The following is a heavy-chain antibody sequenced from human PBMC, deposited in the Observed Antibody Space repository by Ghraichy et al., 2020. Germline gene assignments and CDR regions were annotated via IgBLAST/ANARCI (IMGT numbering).Heavy chain of an antibody. CDR2: ISSSSSII. J-gene: IGHJ6*02. CDR3: ASASTTSWTYYYYYYGMDV. V-gene: IGHV3-48*01. D-gene: IGHD2-2*01. Sequence: GGSLRLSCAASGFTFSSYSMNWVRQAPGKGLEWVSYISSSSSIIYYADSVKGRFTISRDNAKNSLYLQMNSLRAEDTAVYYCASASTTSWTYYYYYYGMDVLGQGTTVTVSS. CDR1: GFTFSSYS.